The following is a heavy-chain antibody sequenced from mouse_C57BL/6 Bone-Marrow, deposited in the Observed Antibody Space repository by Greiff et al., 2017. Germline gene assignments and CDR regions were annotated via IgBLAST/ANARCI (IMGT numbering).Heavy chain of an antibody. D-gene: IGHD1-1*01. V-gene: IGHV14-4*01. J-gene: IGHJ2*01. CDR2: IDPENGDT. CDR1: GFNIKDDY. Sequence: VQLQQSGAELVRPGASVKLSCTASGFNIKDDYMHWVKQRPEQGLEWIGWIDPENGDTEYASKFQGKATITADTSSNTAYLQLRSLTSEDTAVYYCTAWDSTIVAPYYFDYWGQGTTLTVSS. CDR3: TAWDSTIVAPYYFDY.